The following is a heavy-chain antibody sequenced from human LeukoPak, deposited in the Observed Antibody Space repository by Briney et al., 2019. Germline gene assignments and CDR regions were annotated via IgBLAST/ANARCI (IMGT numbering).Heavy chain of an antibody. CDR1: GGTFISYA. CDR3: ARGPRFAGARVSYFDY. V-gene: IGHV1-69*05. Sequence: SVTVSCKASGGTFISYAISWVRQAPGQGLEWMGGIIPIFGTANYAQKFQGRVTITTDESTSTAYMELSSLRSEDTAVYYCARGPRFAGARVSYFDYWGQGTLVTVSS. J-gene: IGHJ4*02. D-gene: IGHD1-26*01. CDR2: IIPIFGTA.